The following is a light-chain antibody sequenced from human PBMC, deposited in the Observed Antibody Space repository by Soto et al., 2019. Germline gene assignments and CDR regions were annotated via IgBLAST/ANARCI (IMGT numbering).Light chain of an antibody. CDR1: QGISNH. J-gene: IGKJ3*01. CDR3: QQLNRYPLT. V-gene: IGKV1-9*01. Sequence: DIQLTQSPSFLSASVGDRVIITCRASQGISNHLAWYQQRPGKAPKVLIYAASSLQSGVPSRFSGSGSGTEFTLTISSLQPDDFATYYCQQLNRYPLTFGPGTKVDI. CDR2: AAS.